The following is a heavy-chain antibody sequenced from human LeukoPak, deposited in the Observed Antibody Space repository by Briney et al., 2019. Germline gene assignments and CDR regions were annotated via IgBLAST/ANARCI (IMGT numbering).Heavy chain of an antibody. CDR1: GGSISSYY. V-gene: IGHV4-39*01. D-gene: IGHD4-17*01. J-gene: IGHJ4*02. Sequence: SETLSLTCTVSGGSISSYYWGWIRQPPGKGLEWIGSIYYSGSTYYNPSLKSRVTISVDTSKNQFSLKLSSVTAADTAVYYCARESYGDYSGDYWGQGTLVTVSS. CDR2: IYYSGST. CDR3: ARESYGDYSGDY.